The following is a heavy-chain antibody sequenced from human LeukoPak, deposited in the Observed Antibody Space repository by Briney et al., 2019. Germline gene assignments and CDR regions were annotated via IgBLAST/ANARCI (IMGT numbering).Heavy chain of an antibody. V-gene: IGHV3-21*01. CDR1: RFTFSSYS. Sequence: PGGSLRLSCAASRFTFSSYSMSWVRQAPGKGLEWVSSISSTGSYIYYADSVKGRFTISRDNAKNSVHLQMNSLRAEDTAVYYCARANDWLTKYYFDYWGQGTLVTVSS. D-gene: IGHD2-21*01. CDR3: ARANDWLTKYYFDY. CDR2: ISSTGSYI. J-gene: IGHJ4*02.